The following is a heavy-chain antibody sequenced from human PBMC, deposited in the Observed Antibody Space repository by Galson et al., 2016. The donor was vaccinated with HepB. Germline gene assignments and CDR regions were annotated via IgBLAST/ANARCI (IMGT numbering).Heavy chain of an antibody. Sequence: TLSLTCTVSGGSVRNYFWSWIRQHPGKGLEWIGYIYYSGNTYYNPSLKSRVSISLYTSTNQFSLKLSSVTVADTAVYYCARDRRYYDRHDAFDLWGQGTMVTVSS. CDR1: GGSVRNYF. CDR3: ARDRRYYDRHDAFDL. CDR2: IYYSGNT. V-gene: IGHV4-31*03. J-gene: IGHJ3*01. D-gene: IGHD3-22*01.